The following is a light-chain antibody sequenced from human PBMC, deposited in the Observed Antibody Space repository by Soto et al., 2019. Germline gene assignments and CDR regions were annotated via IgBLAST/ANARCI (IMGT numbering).Light chain of an antibody. J-gene: IGKJ4*01. Sequence: DLQMTQSPSSLSASVGDRVTITCQANQDIRNYLNWYQQKPGKAPNLLIYDASNLRAGVPSRFSGSGSGTEFTFTISSLQPEDIATYYCQHYDHLPPLSFGGGTKVEIK. CDR2: DAS. V-gene: IGKV1-33*01. CDR3: QHYDHLPPLS. CDR1: QDIRNY.